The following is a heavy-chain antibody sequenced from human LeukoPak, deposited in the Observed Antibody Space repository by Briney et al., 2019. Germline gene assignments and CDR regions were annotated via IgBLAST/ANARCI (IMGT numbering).Heavy chain of an antibody. V-gene: IGHV4-34*01. J-gene: IGHJ4*02. CDR3: ARIGDPFDY. CDR1: GGYFSGYY. CDR2: INHSGCT. Sequence: SETLSHTCAVYGGYFSGYYWSWIRQPPGKGLEWIGEINHSGCTNYNPSLKSRVTISVDTSKNQFSLKLNSVTAADAAVYYCARIGDPFDYWGQGALVTVSS.